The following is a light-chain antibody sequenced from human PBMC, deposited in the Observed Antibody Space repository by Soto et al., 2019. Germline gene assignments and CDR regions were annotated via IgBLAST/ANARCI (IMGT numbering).Light chain of an antibody. CDR3: QQRNNWRTWT. CDR2: GAS. Sequence: IMLTQCPGTLSLSPGEGATLSCRASQSVTSTHLAWYQQKPGQAPRLLIYGASNRATGIPARFSGSGSGTEFTLTISSLKTEDFAVYYCQQRNNWRTWTFGQGTKVDIK. V-gene: IGKV3-15*01. J-gene: IGKJ1*01. CDR1: QSVTSTH.